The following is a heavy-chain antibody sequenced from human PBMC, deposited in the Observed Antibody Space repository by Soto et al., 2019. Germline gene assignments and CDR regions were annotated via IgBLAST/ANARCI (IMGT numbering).Heavy chain of an antibody. J-gene: IGHJ4*02. CDR2: IYYSGST. D-gene: IGHD3-22*01. CDR3: ARGFGRSGYPDY. V-gene: IGHV4-59*01. CDR1: GGSISSYY. Sequence: SETLSLTCTVSGGSISSYYWSWIRQPPGKGLEWIGYIYYSGSTNYNPSLKSRVTISVDTSKNQFSLKLSSVTAADTAVYYCARGFGRSGYPDYWGQGTLVTVSS.